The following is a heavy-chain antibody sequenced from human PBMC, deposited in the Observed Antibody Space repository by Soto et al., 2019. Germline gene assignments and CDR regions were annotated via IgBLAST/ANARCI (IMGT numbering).Heavy chain of an antibody. CDR2: VNPSGGHT. D-gene: IGHD2-21*02. CDR3: ARGGHVVVVTAALDY. V-gene: IGHV1-46*01. J-gene: IGHJ4*02. Sequence: QVQLMQSGAEVKKPGASVKVSCKASGDTFTDYYIHWVRQAPGQGLEWMGTVNPSGGHTTYAQHSLGRVTRTRDTSTSTLYMELTSLPSDDTAIYYCARGGHVVVVTAALDYWGQGTLVTVSS. CDR1: GDTFTDYY.